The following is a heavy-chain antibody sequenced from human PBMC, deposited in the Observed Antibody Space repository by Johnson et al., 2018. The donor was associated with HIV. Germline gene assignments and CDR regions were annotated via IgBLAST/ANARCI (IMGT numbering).Heavy chain of an antibody. Sequence: QVQLVESGGGVVQPGRSLRLSCAASGFTFSSYAMHWVRQAPGKGLEWVAVISYVGSNKCYADSVKGRFTISRDNSKNTLYLQMNSLRAEDTAVYYYARDQTGVTTIWGQGTMVTVSS. V-gene: IGHV3-30*04. CDR3: ARDQTGVTTI. J-gene: IGHJ3*02. CDR1: GFTFSSYA. CDR2: ISYVGSNK. D-gene: IGHD7-27*01.